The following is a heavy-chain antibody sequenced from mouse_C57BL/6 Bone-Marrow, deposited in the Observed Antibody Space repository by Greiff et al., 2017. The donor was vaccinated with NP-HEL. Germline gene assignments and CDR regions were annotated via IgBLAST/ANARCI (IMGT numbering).Heavy chain of an antibody. Sequence: VKLQESGPGLVQPSQSLSITCIVSGFSLTNYGVHWVRQSPGKGLEWLGVIWSAGSTDYNADFISRLSIIKDNSKSQVFFKMNSLQPKDTAIYFCARNYGKDAMDYWGQGTSVTVSS. CDR3: ARNYGKDAMDY. CDR1: GFSLTNYG. D-gene: IGHD2-1*01. J-gene: IGHJ4*01. V-gene: IGHV2-2*02. CDR2: IWSAGST.